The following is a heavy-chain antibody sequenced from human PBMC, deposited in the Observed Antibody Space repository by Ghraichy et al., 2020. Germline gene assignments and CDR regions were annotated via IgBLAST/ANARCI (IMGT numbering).Heavy chain of an antibody. CDR1: GGSISSYY. CDR3: ARDLTYDILTGSDGAYGMDV. V-gene: IGHV4-59*01. Sequence: ESLNISCTVSGGSISSYYWSWIRQPPGKGLEWIGYIYYSGSTNYNPSLKSRVTISVDTSKNQFSLKLSSVTAADTAVYYCARDLTYDILTGSDGAYGMDVWGQGTTVTVSS. D-gene: IGHD3-9*01. CDR2: IYYSGST. J-gene: IGHJ6*02.